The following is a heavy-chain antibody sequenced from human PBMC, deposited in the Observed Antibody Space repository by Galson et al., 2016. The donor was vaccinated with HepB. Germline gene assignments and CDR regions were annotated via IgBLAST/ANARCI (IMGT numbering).Heavy chain of an antibody. CDR1: GLNFNNYA. V-gene: IGHV3-23*01. J-gene: IGHJ5*02. D-gene: IGHD6-19*01. CDR3: VYSAGWSPFRS. CDR2: ISGSGVSS. Sequence: SLRLSCAASGLNFNNYAMTWVRQAPGKGLEWVSSISGSGVSSYLADSVKGRFTISRDNTYNTLSLQMNNLRDEDTARYFCVYSAGWSPFRSWGQGTRVTVPS.